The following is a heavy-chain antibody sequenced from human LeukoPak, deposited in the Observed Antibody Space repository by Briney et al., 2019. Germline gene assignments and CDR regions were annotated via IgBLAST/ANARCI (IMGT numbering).Heavy chain of an antibody. D-gene: IGHD3-22*01. J-gene: IGHJ4*02. Sequence: PSETLSLTCAVYGGSFSGYYWSWIRQPPGKGLEWIGEINHSGSANYNPSLKSRVTISVDTSKNQFSLKLSSVTAADTAVYYCARERGDEHYDSSGYYNFDYWGQGTLATVSS. CDR3: ARERGDEHYDSSGYYNFDY. V-gene: IGHV4-34*01. CDR2: INHSGSA. CDR1: GGSFSGYY.